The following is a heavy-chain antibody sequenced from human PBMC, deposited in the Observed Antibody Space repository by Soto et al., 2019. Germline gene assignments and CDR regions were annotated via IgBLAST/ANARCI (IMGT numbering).Heavy chain of an antibody. CDR2: VYHTGRT. V-gene: IGHV4-59*01. CDR1: TDSMRTYS. CDR3: ARDDTTGLLEF. J-gene: IGHJ4*02. Sequence: QVQLQESGPGLVRPAETLSLICSVSTDSMRTYSWTWIRQSPGKGLEWIGYVYHTGRTEYNPSLESRVTISIDMSKKQFSLQLTSATAADTAVYFCARDDTTGLLEFWGQGTLVTVSS.